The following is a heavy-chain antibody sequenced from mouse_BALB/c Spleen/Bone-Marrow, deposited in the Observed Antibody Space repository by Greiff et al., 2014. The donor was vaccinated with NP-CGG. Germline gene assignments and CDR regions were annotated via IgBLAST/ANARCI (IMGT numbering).Heavy chain of an antibody. J-gene: IGHJ4*01. Sequence: EVQVVESGGDLVKPGGSLKLSCAASGFTFSDFYMFWFRQTPEKRLEWVATISDGGTYTYYPDSVKGRFTISGDNAKNNLYLQMSSLKSEDTAMYYCARSGERYGAMDYWGQGTSVTVSS. V-gene: IGHV5-4*02. CDR2: ISDGGTYT. CDR3: ARSGERYGAMDY. CDR1: GFTFSDFY. D-gene: IGHD1-1*02.